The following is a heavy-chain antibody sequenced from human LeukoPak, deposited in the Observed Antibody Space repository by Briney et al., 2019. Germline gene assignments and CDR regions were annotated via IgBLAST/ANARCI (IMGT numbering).Heavy chain of an antibody. CDR3: AGGPYCSGGSCYSYNWFDP. CDR1: GFNVNNH. Sequence: GGSLRLSCAATGFNVNNHLTWVRQAPGKGLEGVSFIYSGGNTDYADSVKGRFIISRDISKNTLNLQMNNLRVEDTAVYYCAGGPYCSGGSCYSYNWFDPWGQGTLVTVSS. D-gene: IGHD2-15*01. CDR2: IYSGGNT. V-gene: IGHV3-66*01. J-gene: IGHJ5*02.